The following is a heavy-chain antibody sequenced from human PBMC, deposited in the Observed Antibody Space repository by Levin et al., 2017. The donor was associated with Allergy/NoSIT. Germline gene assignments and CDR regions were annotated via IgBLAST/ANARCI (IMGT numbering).Heavy chain of an antibody. CDR2: INAGNGNT. J-gene: IGHJ4*02. V-gene: IGHV1-3*01. D-gene: IGHD3-10*02. Sequence: ASVKVSCKASGYTFTSYAMHWVRQAPGQRLEWMGWINAGNGNTKYSQKFQGRVTITRDTSASTAYMELSSLRSEDTAVYYCARAARTSVFPLFDYWGQGTLVTVSS. CDR1: GYTFTSYA. CDR3: ARAARTSVFPLFDY.